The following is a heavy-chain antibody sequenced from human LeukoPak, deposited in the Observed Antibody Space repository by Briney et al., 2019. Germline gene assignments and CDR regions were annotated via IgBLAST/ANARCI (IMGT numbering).Heavy chain of an antibody. Sequence: ASVKVSCKASGYTFTSYYMHWVRQAPGQGLEWMGIINPSGGSTSYAQKLQGRVTMTRDTSTSTVYMELSSLRSEDTAVYYCASSAEGDYGMDVWGQGTLVTVSS. CDR1: GYTFTSYY. V-gene: IGHV1-46*01. CDR2: INPSGGST. CDR3: ASSAEGDYGMDV. J-gene: IGHJ6*02. D-gene: IGHD1-26*01.